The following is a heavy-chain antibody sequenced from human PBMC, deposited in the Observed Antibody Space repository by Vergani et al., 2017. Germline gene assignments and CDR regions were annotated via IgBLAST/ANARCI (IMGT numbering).Heavy chain of an antibody. J-gene: IGHJ5*02. V-gene: IGHV4-61*09. CDR3: ARADYDRNGYYLPLDS. Sequence: QVHLRESGPGVVKPSQTLSLLCSVSCGSASVGSQYWTWIRQPAEKRLEWMGHIFTGGIAEYSPSLKDRLSISLDTSKNTFSLRLTSVTVADTALYYCARADYDRNGYYLPLDSWGPGILVAVS. CDR1: CGSASVGSQY. D-gene: IGHD3-22*01. CDR2: IFTGGIA.